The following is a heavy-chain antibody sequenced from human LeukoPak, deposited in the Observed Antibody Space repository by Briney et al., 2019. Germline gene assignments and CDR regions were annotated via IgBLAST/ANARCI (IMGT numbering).Heavy chain of an antibody. V-gene: IGHV1-2*02. D-gene: IGHD6-13*01. CDR3: ARSYSSSWYDMFAFDI. J-gene: IGHJ3*02. CDR1: GYTFTGYY. CDR2: INPNSGGT. Sequence: ASVKVSCKASGYTFTGYYIHWVRQAPGQGLEWMGWINPNSGGTNYAQKFQGRVTMTRDTSISTAYMELSRLRSDDTAVYYCARSYSSSWYDMFAFDIWGQGTMVTVSS.